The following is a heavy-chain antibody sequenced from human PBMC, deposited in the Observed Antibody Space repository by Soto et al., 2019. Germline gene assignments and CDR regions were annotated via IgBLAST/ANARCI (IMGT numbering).Heavy chain of an antibody. CDR3: ARDEGSGSYYNQLWSYGMDV. J-gene: IGHJ6*02. CDR1: GGTFSSYA. V-gene: IGHV1-69*13. Sequence: SVKVSCKASGGTFSSYAISWVRQAPGQGLEWMGGIIPIFGTANYAQKFQGRVTITADESTSTAYMELSSLRSEDTAVYYCARDEGSGSYYNQLWSYGMDVWGQGTTVTVSS. D-gene: IGHD3-10*01. CDR2: IIPIFGTA.